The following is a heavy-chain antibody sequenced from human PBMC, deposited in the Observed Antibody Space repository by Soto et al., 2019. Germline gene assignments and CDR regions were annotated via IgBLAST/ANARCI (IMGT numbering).Heavy chain of an antibody. J-gene: IGHJ6*02. Sequence: ASVKVSCKASGYTFTGYYMHWVRQAPGQGLEWMGWINPNSGGTNYVQKFQGWVTMTRDTSISTAYMELSRLRSDDTAMYYCARGPPSFTVFGEMLYGMDVWGQGTLVTSP. CDR3: ARGPPSFTVFGEMLYGMDV. CDR2: INPNSGGT. V-gene: IGHV1-2*04. D-gene: IGHD3-3*01. CDR1: GYTFTGYY.